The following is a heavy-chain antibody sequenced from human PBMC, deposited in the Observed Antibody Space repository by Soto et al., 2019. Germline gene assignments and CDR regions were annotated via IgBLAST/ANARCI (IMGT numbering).Heavy chain of an antibody. D-gene: IGHD3-16*01. CDR1: GFTFNNFA. V-gene: IGHV3-23*01. CDR3: AKDDMVIKFGGLVADDY. J-gene: IGHJ4*02. CDR2: ISGSGANA. Sequence: EVQLLESGGGLVQPGGSLRLSCAASGFTFNNFAMSWVRQAPGKGLEWVSGISGSGANAYYVDSVKGRFTVSGDNSMRTINLQMVSLSAEDTGVYYCAKDDMVIKFGGLVADDYWGQGTLVTVSS.